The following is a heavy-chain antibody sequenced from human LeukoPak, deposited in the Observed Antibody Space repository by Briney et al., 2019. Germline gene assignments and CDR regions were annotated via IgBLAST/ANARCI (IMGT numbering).Heavy chain of an antibody. CDR2: IKQDGTEK. CDR3: AKVAKYYYDSETYYFFEH. J-gene: IGHJ4*02. Sequence: GESLRLSCAASGFTFTTYWMSWVRQAPGKGLEWVANIKQDGTEKYYVDSVKGRFTISRDNAKNSLYLQMNSLRVEDTAVYYCAKVAKYYYDSETYYFFEHWGQGTPVTASS. D-gene: IGHD3-10*01. V-gene: IGHV3-7*01. CDR1: GFTFTTYW.